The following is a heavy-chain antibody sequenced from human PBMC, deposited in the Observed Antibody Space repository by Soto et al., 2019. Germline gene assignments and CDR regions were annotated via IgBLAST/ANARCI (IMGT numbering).Heavy chain of an antibody. D-gene: IGHD1-1*01. CDR2: LSYDGSNK. CDR1: GFTFSSYA. J-gene: IGHJ4*02. CDR3: ASWNEMATTSDPCYFDY. Sequence: QVQLVESGGGVVQPGRSLRLSCAASGFTFSSYAMHWVRQAPGKGLEWVAVLSYDGSNKYYADSVKGRFTISRDNSKNTLYLQMNSLRAEDTAVYYCASWNEMATTSDPCYFDYWGQGTLVTVSS. V-gene: IGHV3-30-3*01.